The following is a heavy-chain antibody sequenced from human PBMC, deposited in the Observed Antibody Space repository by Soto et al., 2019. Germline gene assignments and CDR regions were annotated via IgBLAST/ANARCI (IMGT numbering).Heavy chain of an antibody. CDR3: ARKVTVSTSLQIYWYCDL. J-gene: IGHJ2*01. CDR2: VSGSGDTT. CDR1: GFTFIDYA. Sequence: EVQLLESGGGLVQPGGSLRLSCEGSGFTFIDYAMNWFRQAPGKGLEWVSAVSGSGDTTIYADSVKGRFTISRDNSKNTVSLQINSLGDDDTAVYYCARKVTVSTSLQIYWYCDLWGRCTVATVTS. V-gene: IGHV3-23*01. D-gene: IGHD4-17*01.